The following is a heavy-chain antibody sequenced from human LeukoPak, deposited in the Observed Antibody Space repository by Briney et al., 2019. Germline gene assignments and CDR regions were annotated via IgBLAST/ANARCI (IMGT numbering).Heavy chain of an antibody. CDR1: ADSISSRY. CDR2: SNYSGTT. CDR3: AHLHYVRSGSNFDY. J-gene: IGHJ4*02. Sequence: SETLSLTCTVSADSISSRYCSWLRQPPGKGLEGIGYSNYSGTTNYSPSLKSRVTISGDTSKQQFSLKLKSVTAADTAVYYCAHLHYVRSGSNFDYWGQGTLVTVSS. V-gene: IGHV4-59*11. D-gene: IGHD3-22*01.